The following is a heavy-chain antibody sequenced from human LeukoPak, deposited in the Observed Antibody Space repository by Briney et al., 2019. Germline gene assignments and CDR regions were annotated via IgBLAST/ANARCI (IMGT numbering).Heavy chain of an antibody. D-gene: IGHD3-22*01. J-gene: IGHJ5*02. CDR2: VLHSGNT. Sequence: SETLSLTCSVSGYSISSDYYWGWIRQPPGKGLEWIGSVLHSGNTYYNPSLKSRVTISVDTSKNQFSLKLSSVTAADTAVYYCARSDSSGYYSGGFWFDPWGQGTLVTVSS. V-gene: IGHV4-38-2*02. CDR1: GYSISSDYY. CDR3: ARSDSSGYYSGGFWFDP.